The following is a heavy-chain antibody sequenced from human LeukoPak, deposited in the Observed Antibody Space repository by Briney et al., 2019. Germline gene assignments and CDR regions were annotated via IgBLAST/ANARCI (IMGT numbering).Heavy chain of an antibody. CDR3: ARDNRYCSSTSCPNWFDP. CDR2: ISYDGSNK. V-gene: IGHV3-30-3*01. CDR1: GFTFSSYA. D-gene: IGHD2-2*01. Sequence: GGSLRLSCAASGFTFSSYAMHWVRQAPGKGLEWVAVISYDGSNKYYADSVKGRFTISRDNSKNTLYLQMNSLRAEDTAVYYCARDNRYCSSTSCPNWFDPWGQGTLVTVSS. J-gene: IGHJ5*02.